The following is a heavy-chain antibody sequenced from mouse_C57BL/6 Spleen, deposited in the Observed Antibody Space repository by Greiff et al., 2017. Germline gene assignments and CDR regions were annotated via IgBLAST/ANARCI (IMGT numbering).Heavy chain of an antibody. CDR3: AGGSTLYYFDY. Sequence: QVHVKQSGAELVRPGASVKLSCKASGYTFTDYYINWVKQRPGQGLEWIARIYPGSGNTYYNEKFKGKATLTAEKSSSTAYMQLSSLTSEDSAVYFCAGGSTLYYFDYWGQGTTLTVSS. V-gene: IGHV1-76*01. CDR1: GYTFTDYY. J-gene: IGHJ2*01. CDR2: IYPGSGNT. D-gene: IGHD1-1*01.